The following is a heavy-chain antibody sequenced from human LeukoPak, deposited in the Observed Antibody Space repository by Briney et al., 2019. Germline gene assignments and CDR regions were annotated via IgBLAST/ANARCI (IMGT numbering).Heavy chain of an antibody. CDR2: ISWNSGSI. CDR3: AKDITEGNVVVPGIDY. D-gene: IGHD2-2*01. J-gene: IGHJ4*02. V-gene: IGHV3-9*01. CDR1: GFTFDDYA. Sequence: GRSLGLSCAASGFTFDDYAMHWVRQAPGKGLEWVSGISWNSGSIGYADSVKGRFTISRDNAKNSLYLQMNSLRAEDTALYYCAKDITEGNVVVPGIDYWGQGTLVTVSS.